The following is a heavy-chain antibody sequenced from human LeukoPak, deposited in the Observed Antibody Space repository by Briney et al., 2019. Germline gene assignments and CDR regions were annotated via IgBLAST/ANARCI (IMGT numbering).Heavy chain of an antibody. Sequence: GGSLRLSCAASGFTFSSYGMSWVRQAPGKGLEWVSGISGNGGSTYYADSVRGRFTMSRDNSKNTLYLRMNSLRGEDTAVYYCASGRASGSYSPLDYWGQGTLVTVSS. CDR3: ASGRASGSYSPLDY. CDR2: ISGNGGST. D-gene: IGHD3-10*01. J-gene: IGHJ4*02. CDR1: GFTFSSYG. V-gene: IGHV3-23*01.